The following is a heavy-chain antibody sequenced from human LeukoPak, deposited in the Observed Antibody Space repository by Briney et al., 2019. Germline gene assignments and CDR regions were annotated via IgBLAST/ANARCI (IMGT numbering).Heavy chain of an antibody. J-gene: IGHJ4*02. Sequence: ASVKVSCKASGGAFSSYAISWVRQAPGQGLEWMGGIIPIFGTANYAQKFQGRVTITADESTSTAYMELSSLRSEDTAVYYCARARVKALNEMWLGECYFDYWGQGTLVTVSS. CDR2: IIPIFGTA. V-gene: IGHV1-69*01. CDR3: ARARVKALNEMWLGECYFDY. CDR1: GGAFSSYA. D-gene: IGHD3-10*01.